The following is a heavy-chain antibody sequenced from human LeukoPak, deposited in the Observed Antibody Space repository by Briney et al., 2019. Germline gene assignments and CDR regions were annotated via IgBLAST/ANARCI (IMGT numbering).Heavy chain of an antibody. CDR1: GFTFNNYA. Sequence: GGSLRLSCAASGFTFNNYAMHWVRQAPGKGLEWVAVKSYDGSNKYYADSVKGRFTISRDNSKNTLYLQMNSLRTDDTPVYDCAKEWGQQLGRPFDLWGQGTPVTVSS. J-gene: IGHJ4*01. D-gene: IGHD6-6*01. CDR2: KSYDGSNK. V-gene: IGHV3-30-3*01. CDR3: AKEWGQQLGRPFDL.